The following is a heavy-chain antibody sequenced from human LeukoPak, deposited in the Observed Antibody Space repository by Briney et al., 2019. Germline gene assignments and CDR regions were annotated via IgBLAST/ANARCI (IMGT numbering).Heavy chain of an antibody. CDR3: AHYGDYRFLYYFDH. Sequence: ESGPTLVNPTQTLTLTCTFSGFSLTTSGVGVGWIRQPPGKALEWLALIYWDNNKLYSPSLRSRLTIAKDTSKNQVVLTMTNMDPVDTATYSCAHYGDYRFLYYFDHWGQGTPVTVSS. J-gene: IGHJ4*02. V-gene: IGHV2-5*02. D-gene: IGHD4-17*01. CDR1: GFSLTTSGVG. CDR2: IYWDNNK.